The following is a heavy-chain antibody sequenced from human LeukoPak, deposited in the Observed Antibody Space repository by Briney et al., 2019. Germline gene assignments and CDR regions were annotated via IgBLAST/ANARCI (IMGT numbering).Heavy chain of an antibody. CDR3: ARLASGSYGPLTPFDY. D-gene: IGHD1-26*01. Sequence: PSETLSLTCTVSGGSISSYYWSWIRQPPGKGLEWIGDIYYSGSTNYNPSLKSRVTISVDTSKNQFSLRLSSVTAADAAVYYSARLASGSYGPLTPFDYWGQGTLVTVSS. CDR1: GGSISSYY. J-gene: IGHJ4*02. CDR2: IYYSGST. V-gene: IGHV4-59*08.